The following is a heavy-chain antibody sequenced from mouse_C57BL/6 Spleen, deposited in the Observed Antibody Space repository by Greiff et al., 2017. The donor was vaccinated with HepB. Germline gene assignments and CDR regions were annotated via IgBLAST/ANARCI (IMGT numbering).Heavy chain of an antibody. V-gene: IGHV6-3*01. CDR1: GFTFSNYW. D-gene: IGHD1-1*01. Sequence: EVQLVESGGGLVQPGGSMKLSCVASGFTFSNYWMNWVRQSPEKWLEWVAQIRLKSDNYATHYAESVKGRFTISRDDSKSSVYLQMNNLRAEDTGIYYCTEGVYYYGSNYAMDYWGQGTSVTVSS. CDR2: IRLKSDNYAT. CDR3: TEGVYYYGSNYAMDY. J-gene: IGHJ4*01.